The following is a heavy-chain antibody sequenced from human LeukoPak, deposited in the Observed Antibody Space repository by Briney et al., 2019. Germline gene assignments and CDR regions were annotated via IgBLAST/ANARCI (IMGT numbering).Heavy chain of an antibody. J-gene: IGHJ6*02. CDR1: GYTFTAYY. D-gene: IGHD2-2*01. V-gene: IGHV1-2*02. Sequence: ASVKVSCKASGYTFTAYYIHWVRRAPGQGLEWMGWINHNSGSTESAQKFQGRVTMTRDTSISTAYMELSRLRSDDTAVYYCTRDHCTSINCYEYNYYGMDVWGQGTTVTVSS. CDR2: INHNSGST. CDR3: TRDHCTSINCYEYNYYGMDV.